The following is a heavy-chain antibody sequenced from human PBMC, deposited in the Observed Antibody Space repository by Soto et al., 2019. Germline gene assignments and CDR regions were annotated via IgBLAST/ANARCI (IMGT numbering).Heavy chain of an antibody. J-gene: IGHJ5*02. CDR1: GCSISSSSYY. CDR3: ETQEVGGSYVYTFDP. Sequence: SETLSLTCTVSGCSISSSSYYWGWIRQPPGKGLEWIGSIYYSGSTYYNPSLKSRVTISVDTSKNQFSLKLSSVTAADTAVYYCETQEVGGSYVYTFDPWGQGTLVTVS. CDR2: IYYSGST. V-gene: IGHV4-39*01. D-gene: IGHD1-26*01.